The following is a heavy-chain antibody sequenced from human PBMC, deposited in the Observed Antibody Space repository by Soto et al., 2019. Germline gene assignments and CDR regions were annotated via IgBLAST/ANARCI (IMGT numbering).Heavy chain of an antibody. CDR1: GFTFSSYG. D-gene: IGHD2-21*01. V-gene: IGHV3-30*03. CDR2: ISYDGSVK. Sequence: QVQLVESGGDVGQPGRSLRLSCAASGFTFSSYGMHWVRQAPGKGLEWVAVISYDGSVKYYADSVKGRFTISRDNSKNMLYLQMNSLRAEDTAVYYCAGEVASGYWGQGTLVTVSS. J-gene: IGHJ4*02. CDR3: AGEVASGY.